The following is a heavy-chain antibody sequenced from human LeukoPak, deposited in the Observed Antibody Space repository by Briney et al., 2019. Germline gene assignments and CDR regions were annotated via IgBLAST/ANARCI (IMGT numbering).Heavy chain of an antibody. J-gene: IGHJ4*02. CDR3: AKSKTGTGAFDC. Sequence: GGSLRLSCAASGFTFSSFMTWVRQAPGKGLEWVSAISGSGDSTYYAGSVKGRFTISRDNSKNTLYLQMNSLRAEDTALYYCAKSKTGTGAFDCWGQGTLVTVSS. CDR1: GFTFSSF. V-gene: IGHV3-23*01. CDR2: ISGSGDST.